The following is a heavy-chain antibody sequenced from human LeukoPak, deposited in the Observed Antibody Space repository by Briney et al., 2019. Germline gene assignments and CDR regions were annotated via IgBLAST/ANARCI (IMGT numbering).Heavy chain of an antibody. Sequence: GGSLRLSCAASGFTFSSYSMNWVRQAPGKGLEWVSSISSSSSYIYYADSVKGRFTISRDNAKNSLYLQMNSLRAEDTAVYYCARDVRPGDPFDSWGQGTLVTVSS. J-gene: IGHJ4*02. CDR2: ISSSSSYI. V-gene: IGHV3-21*01. CDR1: GFTFSSYS. CDR3: ARDVRPGDPFDS. D-gene: IGHD4-17*01.